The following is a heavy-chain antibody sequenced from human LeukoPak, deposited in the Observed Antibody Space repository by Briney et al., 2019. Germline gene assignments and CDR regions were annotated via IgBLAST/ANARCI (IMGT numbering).Heavy chain of an antibody. D-gene: IGHD3-22*01. V-gene: IGHV4-38-2*01. CDR3: ARSQEGDYYDSSGYYIDY. CDR2: IYHSGST. CDR1: GYSISSGYY. Sequence: NPSETLSLTCAVSGYSISSGYYWGWIRPPPGKGLEWIGSIYHSGSTYYNPSLKSRVTISVDTSKNQFSLKLSSVTAADTAVYYCARSQEGDYYDSSGYYIDYWGQGTLVTVSS. J-gene: IGHJ4*02.